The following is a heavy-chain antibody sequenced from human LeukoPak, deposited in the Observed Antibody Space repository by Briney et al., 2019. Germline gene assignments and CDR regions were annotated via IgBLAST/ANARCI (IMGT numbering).Heavy chain of an antibody. CDR1: GFTFSSSW. V-gene: IGHV3-74*01. J-gene: IGHJ4*02. Sequence: PGGSLRLSCAASGFTFSSSWMHWVRQAPEKGLVWVSRINSDGSSTSYADSVKGRFTISRDNSKNTQFLQMNSLRVEDTAVYYCARGGNYGQNWGQGTLVTVSS. CDR3: ARGGNYGQN. D-gene: IGHD4-11*01. CDR2: INSDGSST.